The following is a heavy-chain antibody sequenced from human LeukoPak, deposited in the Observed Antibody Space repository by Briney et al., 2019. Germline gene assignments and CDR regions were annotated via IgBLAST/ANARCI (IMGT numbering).Heavy chain of an antibody. D-gene: IGHD6-19*01. Sequence: PLETLSLTCTVSGGSISSYYWSWIRQPPGKGLEWIGYIYYSGSTNYSPSLKSRVTISLGTSKNQFSLKLSSVTAADTAVYYCARVSGYSSGWSFDYWGQGTLVTVSS. CDR1: GGSISSYY. CDR2: IYYSGST. J-gene: IGHJ4*02. CDR3: ARVSGYSSGWSFDY. V-gene: IGHV4-59*01.